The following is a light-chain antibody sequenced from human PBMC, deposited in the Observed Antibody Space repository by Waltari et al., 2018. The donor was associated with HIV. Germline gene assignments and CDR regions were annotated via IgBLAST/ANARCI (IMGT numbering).Light chain of an antibody. J-gene: IGLJ3*02. CDR1: RSDVGGHNY. V-gene: IGLV2-8*01. CDR2: EVS. Sequence: QSALPQPPSASGSLGQLVTISCTAPRSDVGGHNYVSWYQHHPGKAPKLMIYEVSKPRSGVPDRFSGSKSGSTASLTVSGLQAEDEADYYCSSYAGSNNRWVFGGGTKLTAL. CDR3: SSYAGSNNRWV.